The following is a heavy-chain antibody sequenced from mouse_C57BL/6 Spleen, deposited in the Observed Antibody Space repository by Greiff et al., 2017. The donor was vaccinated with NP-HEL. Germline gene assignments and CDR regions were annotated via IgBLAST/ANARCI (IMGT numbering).Heavy chain of an antibody. Sequence: EVKLVESGAELVRPGASVKLSCTASGFNIKDDYMHWVKQRPEQGLEWIGWIDPENGDTEYASKFQGKATITADTSSNTAYLQLSSLTSEDTAVYYCTRVGLLDYFDYWGQGTTLTVSS. CDR2: IDPENGDT. CDR3: TRVGLLDYFDY. CDR1: GFNIKDDY. V-gene: IGHV14-4*01. D-gene: IGHD3-1*01. J-gene: IGHJ2*01.